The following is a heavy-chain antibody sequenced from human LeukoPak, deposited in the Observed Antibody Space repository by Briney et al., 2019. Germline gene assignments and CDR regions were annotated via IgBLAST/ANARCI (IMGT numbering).Heavy chain of an antibody. J-gene: IGHJ4*02. Sequence: SETLSLTCTVSGGSISSYYWSWIRQPPGKGLEWIGYIYYSGSTNYNPSLMSRVTISVDTSKNQFSLKLSSVTAADTAVYYCAGLHTYYDILTGLFDPYYFDCWGQGTLVTVSS. CDR2: IYYSGST. CDR1: GGSISSYY. V-gene: IGHV4-59*08. CDR3: AGLHTYYDILTGLFDPYYFDC. D-gene: IGHD3-9*01.